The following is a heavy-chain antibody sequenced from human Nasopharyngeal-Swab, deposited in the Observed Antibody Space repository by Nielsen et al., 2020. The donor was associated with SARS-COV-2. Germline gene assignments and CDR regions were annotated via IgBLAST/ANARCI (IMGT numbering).Heavy chain of an antibody. CDR2: INHSGST. CDR3: ARAVSPYDSSGYYSFFDY. CDR1: GGSFSGYY. J-gene: IGHJ4*02. V-gene: IGHV4-34*01. D-gene: IGHD3-22*01. Sequence: SETLSLTCAVYGGSFSGYYWSWIRQPPGKGLEWIGEINHSGSTNYNPSLKSRVTISVDTSKNQFSLKLSSVTAADTAVYYCARAVSPYDSSGYYSFFDYWGQGTLVTVSS.